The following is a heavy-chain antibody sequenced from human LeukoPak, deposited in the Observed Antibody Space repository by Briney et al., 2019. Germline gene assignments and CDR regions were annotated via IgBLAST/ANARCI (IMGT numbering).Heavy chain of an antibody. J-gene: IGHJ6*03. CDR1: GGTFSSYA. CDR3: AREATYYYYYMDV. Sequence: ASVKVSCKASGGTFSSYAISWVRQAPGQGLEWMGGIIPIFGTTNYAQKLQGRVTMTTDTSTSTAYMELRSLRSDDTAVYYCAREATYYYYYMDVWGKGTTVTVSS. CDR2: IIPIFGTT. V-gene: IGHV1-69*05.